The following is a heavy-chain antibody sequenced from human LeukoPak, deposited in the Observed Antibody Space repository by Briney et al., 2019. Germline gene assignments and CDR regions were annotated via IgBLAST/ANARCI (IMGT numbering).Heavy chain of an antibody. CDR3: ARADWDTAMIDY. V-gene: IGHV3-21*01. J-gene: IGHJ4*02. CDR2: ISCSSTYI. Sequence: AGGSLRLSCAASGFTFSTYNMNWVRQAPGKGLEWVSSISCSSTYIYYADSVKGRFTISRDNAKNSLDLQMNSLRAEDTAVYYCARADWDTAMIDYWGQGTLVTVSS. CDR1: GFTFSTYN. D-gene: IGHD5-18*01.